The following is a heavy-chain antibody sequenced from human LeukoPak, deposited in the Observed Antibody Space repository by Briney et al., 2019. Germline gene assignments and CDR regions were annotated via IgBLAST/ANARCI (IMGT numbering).Heavy chain of an antibody. J-gene: IGHJ4*02. CDR3: ARESRQWLVLGGVDY. V-gene: IGHV3-74*01. CDR2: INTDGSTR. D-gene: IGHD6-19*01. CDR1: GFNFSTYW. Sequence: PGGSLRLSCAASGFNFSTYWMHWVRQAPGKGLMWVSHINTDGSTRRYADSVKGRFTISRDNAKNTLYLQMNSLRAEDTAVYYCARESRQWLVLGGVDYWGQGTLVTVSS.